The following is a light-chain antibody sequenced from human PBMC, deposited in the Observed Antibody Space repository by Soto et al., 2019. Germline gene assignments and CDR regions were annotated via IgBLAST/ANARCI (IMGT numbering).Light chain of an antibody. Sequence: EIVLTQSPGTLSLSPGDRATLSCRASQTVSSKLAWYQQKPGQAPRLLIYGASTRATGIPARFSGSGSGTEFTLTISSLQSEDFAVYFCQQYNNWPPITFGQGTRLEIK. CDR1: QTVSSK. CDR2: GAS. CDR3: QQYNNWPPIT. J-gene: IGKJ5*01. V-gene: IGKV3-15*01.